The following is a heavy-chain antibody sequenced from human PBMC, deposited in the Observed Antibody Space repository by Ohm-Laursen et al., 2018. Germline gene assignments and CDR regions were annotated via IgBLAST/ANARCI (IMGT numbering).Heavy chain of an antibody. J-gene: IGHJ4*02. D-gene: IGHD2-2*01. CDR2: ISYSGST. V-gene: IGHV4-31*01. CDR1: GYSISSGYY. Sequence: TLSLTCAVSGYSISSGYYWGWIRPPPGKGLEWIGYISYSGSTYYNPSLRSLVTISLDTSKNQFSLSLTSVMAADTVIYFCAGGYQLPYYWGQGTLVTVSS. CDR3: AGGYQLPYY.